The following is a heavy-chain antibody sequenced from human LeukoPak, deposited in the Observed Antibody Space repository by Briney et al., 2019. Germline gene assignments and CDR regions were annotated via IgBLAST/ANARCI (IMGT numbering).Heavy chain of an antibody. J-gene: IGHJ6*02. CDR1: GGSFSGYY. CDR2: INHSGST. V-gene: IGHV4-34*01. Sequence: SETLSFTCAVYGGSFSGYYWSWIRQPPGKGLEWIGEINHSGSTNYNPSLKSRVTISVDTSKNQFSLKLSSVTAADTAVYYCASLDSSGYLSYYYGMDVWGQGTTVTVSS. CDR3: ASLDSSGYLSYYYGMDV. D-gene: IGHD3-22*01.